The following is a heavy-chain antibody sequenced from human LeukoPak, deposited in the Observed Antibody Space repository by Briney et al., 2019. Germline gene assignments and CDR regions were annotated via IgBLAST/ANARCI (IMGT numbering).Heavy chain of an antibody. V-gene: IGHV1-46*01. D-gene: IGHD2-2*02. CDR1: GYTFTSYY. CDR3: ARANFVRSCTSSSCYRWFDP. Sequence: GASVKVSCKASGYTFTSYYMHWVRQAPGQGLEWMGIINPSGGSTSYAQKFQGRVTMTRDTSTSTVYMELSSLRSEDTAVYYCARANFVRSCTSSSCYRWFDPWGQGTLVTVSS. J-gene: IGHJ5*02. CDR2: INPSGGST.